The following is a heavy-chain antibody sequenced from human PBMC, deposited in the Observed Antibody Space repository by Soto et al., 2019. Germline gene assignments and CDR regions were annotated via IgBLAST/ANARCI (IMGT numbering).Heavy chain of an antibody. CDR1: VDSVTSNVW. D-gene: IGHD6-19*01. CDR3: ARDAAVPGESDRFDY. V-gene: IGHV4-4*02. Sequence: PSETLSLTCAVSVDSVTSNVWWSWFRQPPGKGLEWIGEAYHNGLTDYNPSLKSRVTMSVDTSKNEFSLKLTSLTAADTAIYYCARDAAVPGESDRFDYWGQGTMVTVSS. CDR2: AYHNGLT. J-gene: IGHJ4*02.